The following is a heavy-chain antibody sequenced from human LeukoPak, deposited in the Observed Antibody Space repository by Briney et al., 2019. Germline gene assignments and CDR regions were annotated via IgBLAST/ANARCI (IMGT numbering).Heavy chain of an antibody. CDR2: IYYSGST. CDR1: RGSISSYS. V-gene: IGHV4-59*01. Sequence: SETLSLTSTVSRGSISSYSWSWIRQPPGKGLECIAYIYYSGSTNYNPSLKSRVTISVDTSKNQFSLKLSAVTAADTAVYYCASRAVAGRENYWGQGTLVTVSS. D-gene: IGHD6-19*01. J-gene: IGHJ4*02. CDR3: ASRAVAGRENY.